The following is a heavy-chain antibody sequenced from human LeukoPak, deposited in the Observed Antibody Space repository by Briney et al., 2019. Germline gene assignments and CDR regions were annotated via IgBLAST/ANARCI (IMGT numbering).Heavy chain of an antibody. J-gene: IGHJ4*03. CDR3: ARPDFYRGCVGYFGY. Sequence: GESLKISCKGSGYSFTSYWIGWVRQMPGKGLEWMGIIYPGDSDTRYSPSFQGQVTISADKSISTAYLRWSSLKASDTPLCYCARPDFYRGCVGYFGYCGDGALGTASS. V-gene: IGHV5-51*01. CDR1: GYSFTSYW. CDR2: IYPGDSDT. D-gene: IGHD3-3*01.